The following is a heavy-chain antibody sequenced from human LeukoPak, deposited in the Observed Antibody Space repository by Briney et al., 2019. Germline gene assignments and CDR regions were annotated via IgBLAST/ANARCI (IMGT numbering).Heavy chain of an antibody. CDR3: AREVHIDY. V-gene: IGHV3-21*01. CDR2: VSSGGNYR. CDR1: GFTFTTYT. Sequence: GESLKISCEASGFTFTTYTMNWVRQAPGKGLEWVSSVSSGGNYRYYADSLKGRFTISRDNAKNSLYLQMNSLRAEDTAVYYCAREVHIDYWGQGSLVTVSS. J-gene: IGHJ4*02.